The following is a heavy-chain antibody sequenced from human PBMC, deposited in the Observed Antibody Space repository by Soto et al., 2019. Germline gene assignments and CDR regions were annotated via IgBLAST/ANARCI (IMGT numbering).Heavy chain of an antibody. CDR3: ARDSIRGYCSGGSCYVYFDP. CDR2: INPSGGST. D-gene: IGHD2-15*01. Sequence: GASVKVSCKASGYTFTSYYMHWVRQAPGQGLEWMGIINPSGGSTSYAQKFQGRVTMTRDTSTNTVYMELSSLRSEDTAVYYCARDSIRGYCSGGSCYVYFDPWGQGTLVTVS. J-gene: IGHJ5*02. CDR1: GYTFTSYY. V-gene: IGHV1-46*01.